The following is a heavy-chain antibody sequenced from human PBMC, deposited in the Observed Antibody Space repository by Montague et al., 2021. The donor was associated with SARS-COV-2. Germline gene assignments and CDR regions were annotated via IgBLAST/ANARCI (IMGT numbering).Heavy chain of an antibody. Sequence: SETLSLTCTVSGGSISSYYWSWIRQPPGRGLGWIWYMYYSGSTNYNPSLKSRVTLSVDTSKNQFSLKLSSVTVADTAVYYCARDFDYWGQGTLVTVSS. CDR1: GGSISSYY. CDR2: MYYSGST. CDR3: ARDFDY. J-gene: IGHJ4*02. V-gene: IGHV4-59*13.